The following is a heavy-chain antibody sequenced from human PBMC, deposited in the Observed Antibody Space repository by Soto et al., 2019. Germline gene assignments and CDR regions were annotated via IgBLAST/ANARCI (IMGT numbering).Heavy chain of an antibody. V-gene: IGHV4-59*02. D-gene: IGHD4-4*01. CDR3: ARSTVRHAFDI. J-gene: IGHJ3*02. Sequence: ETLSLTCTVSGGSDDSHYCNLVRQSPGKGLEWIVHIHDSGDTNYNPSLRSRVSISLETSKKQFSLRVNSLTAADTAVYFCARSTVRHAFDIWGQGTVVTVSS. CDR1: GGSDDSHY. CDR2: IHDSGDT.